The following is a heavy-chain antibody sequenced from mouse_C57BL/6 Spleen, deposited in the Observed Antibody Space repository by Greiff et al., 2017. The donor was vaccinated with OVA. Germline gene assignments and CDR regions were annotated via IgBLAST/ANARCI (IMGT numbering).Heavy chain of an antibody. Sequence: QVQLQQPGAELVMPGASVKLSCKASGYTFTSYWMHWVKQRPGQGLEWIGEIDPSDSYTNYNQKFKGKSTLTVDKSSSTAYMQLSSLTSEDSAVYDCARGGSYYGSSYDYWGQGTTLTVSS. D-gene: IGHD1-1*01. CDR1: GYTFTSYW. J-gene: IGHJ2*01. CDR3: ARGGSYYGSSYDY. CDR2: IDPSDSYT. V-gene: IGHV1-69*01.